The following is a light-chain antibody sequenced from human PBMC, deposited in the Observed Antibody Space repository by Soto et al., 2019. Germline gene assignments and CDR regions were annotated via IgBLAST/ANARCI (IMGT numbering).Light chain of an antibody. CDR1: QNINNY. CDR2: DAS. CDR3: QQYENRPT. V-gene: IGKV1-33*01. J-gene: IGKJ5*01. Sequence: IQMTQSPSSLSASVGDRVTITCQASQNINNYLNWYQQKPGRAPKLLIYDASNLEAGVPSRFRGSGSGTDFTFTISRLQPEDIATYYCQQYENRPTFCQGTRLEIK.